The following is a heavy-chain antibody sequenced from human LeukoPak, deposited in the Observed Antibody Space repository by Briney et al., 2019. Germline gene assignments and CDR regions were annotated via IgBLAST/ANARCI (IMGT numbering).Heavy chain of an antibody. CDR3: ARDLGITMIVVGPFDY. CDR2: IDHSGST. V-gene: IGHV4-38-2*02. Sequence: PSETLSLTCTVSGYSISSGYYWGWIRQPPGKGLEWIGSIDHSGSTYYNPSLKSRVTISVDTSKNQFSLKLSSVTAADTAVYYCARDLGITMIVVGPFDYWGQGTLVTVSS. D-gene: IGHD3-22*01. CDR1: GYSISSGYY. J-gene: IGHJ4*02.